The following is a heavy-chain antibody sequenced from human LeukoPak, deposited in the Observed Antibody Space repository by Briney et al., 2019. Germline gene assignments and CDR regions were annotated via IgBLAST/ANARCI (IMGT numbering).Heavy chain of an antibody. Sequence: SVKVSCKASGYTVTSYYMHWVRQAPGQGLEWMGGIIPIFGTANYAQKFQGRVTITADESTSTAYMELSSLRSEDTAVYYCAREPVGQGTHFDYWGQGTLVTVSS. CDR3: AREPVGQGTHFDY. D-gene: IGHD1-14*01. J-gene: IGHJ4*02. CDR1: GYTVTSYY. CDR2: IIPIFGTA. V-gene: IGHV1-69*13.